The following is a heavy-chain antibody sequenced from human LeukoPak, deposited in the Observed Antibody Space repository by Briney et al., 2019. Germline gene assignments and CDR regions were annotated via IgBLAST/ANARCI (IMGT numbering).Heavy chain of an antibody. V-gene: IGHV3-73*01. CDR1: GFTFSGSA. D-gene: IGHD4-17*01. CDR2: IRSKANSYAT. Sequence: GGSLKLSCAASGFTFSGSAMHWVRQASGKGLEWVGRIRSKANSYATAYAASVKGRFTISRDGSKNTAYLQMNSLQTEDTAVYYCTSSYGDANWFDPWGQGTLVTVSS. J-gene: IGHJ5*02. CDR3: TSSYGDANWFDP.